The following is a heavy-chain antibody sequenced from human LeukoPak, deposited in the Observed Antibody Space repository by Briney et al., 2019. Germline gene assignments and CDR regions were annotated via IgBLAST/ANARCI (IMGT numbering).Heavy chain of an antibody. D-gene: IGHD2-2*01. Sequence: SVKVSCKASGGTFSSYAISWVRQAPGQGLEWMGRIIPILGIANYAQKFQGRVTITADKSTSTAYMELSSLRSEDTAVYYCAGYCSSTSCYAVDYWGQGTLVTVSS. V-gene: IGHV1-69*04. CDR2: IIPILGIA. CDR3: AGYCSSTSCYAVDY. J-gene: IGHJ4*02. CDR1: GGTFSSYA.